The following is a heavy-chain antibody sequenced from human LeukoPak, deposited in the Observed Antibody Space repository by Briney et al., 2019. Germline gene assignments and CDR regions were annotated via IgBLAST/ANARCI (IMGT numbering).Heavy chain of an antibody. V-gene: IGHV3-23*01. Sequence: GGSLRLSCAASGFTFSSYAMSWVRQAPGKGLEWVSGISWNSGSIGYADSVKGRFTISRDNSKNTLYLQMNSLRAEDTAVYYCAKDLDPLGGATFDYWGQGTLVTVSS. D-gene: IGHD1-26*01. CDR3: AKDLDPLGGATFDY. CDR2: ISWNSGSI. J-gene: IGHJ4*02. CDR1: GFTFSSYA.